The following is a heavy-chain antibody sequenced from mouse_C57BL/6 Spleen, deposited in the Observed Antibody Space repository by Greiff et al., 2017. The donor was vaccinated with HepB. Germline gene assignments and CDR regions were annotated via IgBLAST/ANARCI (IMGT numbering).Heavy chain of an antibody. D-gene: IGHD3-2*02. Sequence: QVQLQQSGAELVRPGTSVKVSCKASGYAFTNYLIEWVKQRPGQGLEWIGVINPGSGGTNYNEKFKGKATLTADKSSSTAYMQLSSLTSEDSAVYCCARGSGYDYWGQGTTLTVSS. CDR1: GYAFTNYL. CDR2: INPGSGGT. CDR3: ARGSGYDY. V-gene: IGHV1-54*01. J-gene: IGHJ2*01.